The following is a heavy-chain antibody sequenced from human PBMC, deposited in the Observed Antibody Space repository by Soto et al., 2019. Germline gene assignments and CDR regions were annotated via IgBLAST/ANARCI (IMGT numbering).Heavy chain of an antibody. CDR3: ARDRDEDGGTSDAFDM. D-gene: IGHD2-15*01. V-gene: IGHV3-23*01. CDR1: GFTFSSYA. CDR2: ISGSGGST. J-gene: IGHJ3*02. Sequence: EVQLLESGGGLVQPGGSLRLSCAASGFTFSSYAMSWVRQAPGKGLEWVSAISGSGGSTYYADSVKGRFTISRDNSKSTLSLQMNSLRAEDTAVYYCARDRDEDGGTSDAFDMWGQGTMVTVSS.